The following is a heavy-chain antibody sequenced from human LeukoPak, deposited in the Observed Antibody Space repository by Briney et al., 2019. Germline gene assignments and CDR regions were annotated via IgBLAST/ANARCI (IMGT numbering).Heavy chain of an antibody. V-gene: IGHV1-2*06. CDR3: ARVMDSSGYYYAAFDI. D-gene: IGHD3-22*01. J-gene: IGHJ3*02. Sequence: EASVKVSCKASGYTFTGYYMHWVRQAPGQGLEWMGRINPNSGGTNYAQKFQGRVTMTRDTSISTAYMELSRLRSDDTAVYYCARVMDSSGYYYAAFDIWGQGTMVTVSS. CDR2: INPNSGGT. CDR1: GYTFTGYY.